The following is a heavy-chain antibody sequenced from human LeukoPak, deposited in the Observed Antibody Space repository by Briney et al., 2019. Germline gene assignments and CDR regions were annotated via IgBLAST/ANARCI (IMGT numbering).Heavy chain of an antibody. CDR2: IYPGDSDT. V-gene: IGHV5-51*01. J-gene: IGHJ4*02. CDR3: ARRGVGATEEFDY. Sequence: GESLKIACKGSGYRFTKYWIGWLRQLPGKGLEWMGIIYPGDSDTRYSPSFQGQVTISADKSISTAYLQWSSLKASDTAMYYCARRGVGATEEFDYWGQGTLVTVSS. CDR1: GYRFTKYW. D-gene: IGHD1-26*01.